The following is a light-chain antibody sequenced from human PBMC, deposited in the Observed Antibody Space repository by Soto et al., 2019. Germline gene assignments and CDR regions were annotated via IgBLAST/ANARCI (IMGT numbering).Light chain of an antibody. CDR3: QHYNYYSRV. J-gene: IGKJ1*01. CDR2: RAS. CDR1: QSVDTW. Sequence: DIQMTQSPSTLSASIGDTVTITCRTSQSVDTWLAWYQHKAGKAPKLLIYRASSLATGVPSRFSGSGSGTAFTLTIPSLQPDDFATYYCQHYNYYSRVFGQRTQVEIK. V-gene: IGKV1-5*03.